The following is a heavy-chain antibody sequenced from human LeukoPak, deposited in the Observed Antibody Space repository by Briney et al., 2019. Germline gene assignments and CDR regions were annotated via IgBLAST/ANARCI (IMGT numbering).Heavy chain of an antibody. J-gene: IGHJ4*02. CDR2: INAGNGNT. D-gene: IGHD4-11*01. V-gene: IGHV1-3*01. CDR1: GYTFTSYA. CDR3: ARATVLYYFDY. Sequence: ASVTVSCKASGYTFTSYAMHWVRQAPGQRLEWMGWINAGNGNTKYSQKFQGRVTITRDTSASTAYMELSSLRSEDTAVYYRARATVLYYFDYWGQGTLVTVSS.